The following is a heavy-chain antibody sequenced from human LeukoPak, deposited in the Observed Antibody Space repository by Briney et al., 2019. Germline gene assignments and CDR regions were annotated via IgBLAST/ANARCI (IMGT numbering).Heavy chain of an antibody. Sequence: GRSLRLSCAASGFTFSSYAMHWVRQAPGKGLEWVAVISYDGTNNYYADSVKGRFTISRDNSKNTLHLQMNSLRAEDAAVYYCARDLFPETDSGSYLHYWGQGTLVTVSS. D-gene: IGHD1-26*01. J-gene: IGHJ4*02. V-gene: IGHV3-30*04. CDR1: GFTFSSYA. CDR2: ISYDGTNN. CDR3: ARDLFPETDSGSYLHY.